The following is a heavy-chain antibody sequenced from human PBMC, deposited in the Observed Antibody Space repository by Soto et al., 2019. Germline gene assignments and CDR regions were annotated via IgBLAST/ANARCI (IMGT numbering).Heavy chain of an antibody. CDR1: GYSITGSSF. CDR2: IHLGGTT. D-gene: IGHD3-16*01. Sequence: QVQLQESGPGLVKPSETLSLTCAVSGYSITGSSFWGWIRQPPGKGLEWIGSIHLGGTTYYDPSLKSRVTISLDTSKNEVSLKLSSVTAADTAVYYCARPRPNFGAVDSWGQGALVTVST. J-gene: IGHJ4*02. CDR3: ARPRPNFGAVDS. V-gene: IGHV4-38-2*01.